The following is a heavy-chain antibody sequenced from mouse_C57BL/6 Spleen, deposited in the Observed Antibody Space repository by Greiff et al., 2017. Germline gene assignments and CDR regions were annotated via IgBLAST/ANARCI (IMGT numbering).Heavy chain of an antibody. V-gene: IGHV3-6*01. Sequence: EVKLQESGPGLVKPSQSLSLTCSVTGYSITSGYYWNWIRQFPGNKLEWMGYISYDGSNNYNPSLKNRISITRDTSKNQFFLKLNSVTTEDTATYYCAREYYGSSYWYFDVWGTGTTVTVSS. J-gene: IGHJ1*03. CDR1: GYSITSGYY. CDR3: AREYYGSSYWYFDV. D-gene: IGHD1-1*01. CDR2: ISYDGSN.